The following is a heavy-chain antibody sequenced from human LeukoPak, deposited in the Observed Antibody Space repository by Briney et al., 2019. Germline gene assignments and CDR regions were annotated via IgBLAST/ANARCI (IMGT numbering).Heavy chain of an antibody. D-gene: IGHD3-3*01. Sequence: GGSLRLSCAVSGLTFSNLKMNWVRQAPGKGLEWVSYISAGGRTTFYADSVTGRFTISRDNAKNSLYLQMSSLRVEDTAVYYCAKDGGEAYYDFWSGYYTFDYWGQGTLVTVSS. CDR3: AKDGGEAYYDFWSGYYTFDY. V-gene: IGHV3-48*03. CDR2: ISAGGRTT. CDR1: GLTFSNLK. J-gene: IGHJ4*02.